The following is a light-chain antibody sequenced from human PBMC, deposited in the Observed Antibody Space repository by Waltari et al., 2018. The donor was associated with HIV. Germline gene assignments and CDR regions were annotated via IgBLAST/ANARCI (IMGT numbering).Light chain of an antibody. CDR1: RSNIGSNT. CDR3: ATWDDALSGPV. V-gene: IGLV1-44*01. CDR2: SNI. Sequence: QSVLTQPPSASGTPGQRVIISCSGNRSNIGSNTVNWYQQFSGPAPTLLIDSNIQRPSAVPDRFSGSKSGSAASLAISGLKSEDEADYHCATWDDALSGPVFGAGTKLTV. J-gene: IGLJ3*02.